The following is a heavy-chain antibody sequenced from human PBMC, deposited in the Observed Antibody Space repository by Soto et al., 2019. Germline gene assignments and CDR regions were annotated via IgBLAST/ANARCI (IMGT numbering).Heavy chain of an antibody. D-gene: IGHD6-19*01. V-gene: IGHV3-30*18. CDR3: VKDGSSGWPYYYGMDV. Sequence: ESVGGGVQPGRSLRLSCAASGFTFSSYGMHWVRQAPGKGLEWVAVISYDGRNKYYADSVKGRFTISRDNSKNTLYLQMSSLRPEDTAVYYCVKDGSSGWPYYYGMDVWGQGTTVTVSS. CDR2: ISYDGRNK. J-gene: IGHJ6*02. CDR1: GFTFSSYG.